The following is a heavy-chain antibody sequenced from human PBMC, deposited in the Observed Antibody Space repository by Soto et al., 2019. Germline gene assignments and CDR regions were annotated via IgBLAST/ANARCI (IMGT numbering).Heavy chain of an antibody. D-gene: IGHD6-25*01. V-gene: IGHV4-39*01. CDR3: ATHRRYSSGWYYYGMDV. CDR1: GSPIRTSTYK. Sequence: SDPLSQTFNNSGSPIRTSTYKSSWGHHPPGKGLECIGNIHYTGRTYYNPSLKSRVTISVDTSNNQFSLRLNSVTAADTAVYYCATHRRYSSGWYYYGMDVWGQGTTVT. CDR2: IHYTGRT. J-gene: IGHJ6*02.